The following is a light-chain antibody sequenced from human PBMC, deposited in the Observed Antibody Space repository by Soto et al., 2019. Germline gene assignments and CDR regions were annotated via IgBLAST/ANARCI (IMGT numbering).Light chain of an antibody. CDR3: QQLGSSPWT. J-gene: IGKJ1*01. CDR2: GAS. V-gene: IGKV3-20*01. CDR1: QSVNSIY. Sequence: EIVLTQSPGTLSLSPGERATLSCRASQSVNSIYLAWYQQKPGQPPRLLIYGASSRATGIPDRFSGSGSGTDFTLTISRLEPEDFAVYYCQQLGSSPWTFGQGTKVETK.